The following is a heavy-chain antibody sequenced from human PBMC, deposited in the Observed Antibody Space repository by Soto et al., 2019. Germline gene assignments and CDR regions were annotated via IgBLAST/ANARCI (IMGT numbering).Heavy chain of an antibody. CDR3: VSQRTTVPTKAYLDY. D-gene: IGHD4-17*01. J-gene: IGHJ4*02. Sequence: VKVSCKASGVTFNRQDMRWVRQAPGQGLEWMGGIIPMFGTPHYAEKFQDRVTITADESTGTAYLELSSLTSEETAVYYCVSQRTTVPTKAYLDYWGPGALVSVSS. CDR1: GVTFNRQD. CDR2: IIPMFGTP. V-gene: IGHV1-69*13.